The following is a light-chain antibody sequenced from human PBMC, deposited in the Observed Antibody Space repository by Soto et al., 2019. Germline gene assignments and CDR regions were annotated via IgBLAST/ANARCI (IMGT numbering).Light chain of an antibody. CDR3: SSYSSSSTPYV. J-gene: IGLJ1*01. V-gene: IGLV2-14*01. CDR1: SSDVGGYNY. CDR2: EVS. Sequence: QSALTQPASVSGSPGQSITISCTGTSSDVGGYNYVSWYKQHPGKAPKLMISEVSNRPSGLSNRFAGSKSGNTASLTISGLQADDEADYYCSSYSSSSTPYVFGTGTKLTVL.